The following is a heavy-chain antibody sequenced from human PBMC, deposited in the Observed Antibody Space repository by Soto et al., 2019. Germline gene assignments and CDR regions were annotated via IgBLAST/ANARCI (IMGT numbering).Heavy chain of an antibody. Sequence: EVRLVESGGGLVQPGRSLRLSCAASGFTFDDYAMHWVRQAPGKGLEWVSGISWNSGSIGYADSVKGRFTISRDNAKNSLYLQMNSLRAEDTALYYCAKIPSIAAAGFYYFDYWGQGTLVTVSS. CDR3: AKIPSIAAAGFYYFDY. D-gene: IGHD6-13*01. J-gene: IGHJ4*02. CDR1: GFTFDDYA. V-gene: IGHV3-9*01. CDR2: ISWNSGSI.